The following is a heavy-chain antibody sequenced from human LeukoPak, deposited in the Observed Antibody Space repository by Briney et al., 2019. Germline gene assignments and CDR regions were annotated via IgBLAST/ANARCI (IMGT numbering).Heavy chain of an antibody. CDR2: IYSGGST. V-gene: IGHV3-53*01. J-gene: IGHJ4*02. D-gene: IGHD3-10*01. CDR3: ASHNYYGSGSYWRRLKYSDY. Sequence: GGSLRLSCAASVFTFSTYNMNWVRQAPGKGVEWVSVIYSGGSTYYADSVKGRFTISRDNSKNTLYLQMNSLRADDTAVYYCASHNYYGSGSYWRRLKYSDYWGQGTLVTVSS. CDR1: VFTFSTYN.